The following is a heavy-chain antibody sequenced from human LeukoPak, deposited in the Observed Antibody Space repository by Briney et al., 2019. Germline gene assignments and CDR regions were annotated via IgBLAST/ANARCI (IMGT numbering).Heavy chain of an antibody. Sequence: GSLRLSCAASGFTFSSYAMSWVRQAPGKGLEWVSAISGHGDYTYYADSLKGRFTISRDNSKNTLFLQINSLRAEDTAVYFCAEGYNYGFGYWGQGTLVTVSS. CDR2: ISGHGDYT. CDR3: AEGYNYGFGY. J-gene: IGHJ4*02. V-gene: IGHV3-23*01. CDR1: GFTFSSYA. D-gene: IGHD5-18*01.